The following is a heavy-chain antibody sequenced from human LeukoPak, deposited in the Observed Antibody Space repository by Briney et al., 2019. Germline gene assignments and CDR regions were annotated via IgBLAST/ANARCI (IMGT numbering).Heavy chain of an antibody. D-gene: IGHD3-22*01. CDR2: LSTRGGYT. CDR1: GFIFNSYA. Sequence: PGGSLRLSCEASGFIFNSYAMHWVRQAPGKGLEWVSGLSTRGGYTYDADSVKGRFTVSRDNSRNMVYLQMNSLRADDTAVYYCAKDLNYHDSSGGAFDHWGQGILVTVSS. J-gene: IGHJ4*02. CDR3: AKDLNYHDSSGGAFDH. V-gene: IGHV3-23*01.